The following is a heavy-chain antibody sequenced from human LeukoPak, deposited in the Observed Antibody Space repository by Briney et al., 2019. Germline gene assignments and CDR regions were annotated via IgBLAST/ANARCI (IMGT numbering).Heavy chain of an antibody. V-gene: IGHV3-23*01. CDR3: AKDYAVGSIDY. CDR1: GRSLSSYA. D-gene: IGHD3-16*01. CDR2: ICGSGGRT. Sequence: PGGSLTLSCAASGRSLSSYARSWVRQPPGKGLEWVAGICGSGGRTFYEDSVKGRLAISRDNFKNTVFLQMNSLRAEDTALYYCAKDYAVGSIDYWGQGTLVTVSS. J-gene: IGHJ4*02.